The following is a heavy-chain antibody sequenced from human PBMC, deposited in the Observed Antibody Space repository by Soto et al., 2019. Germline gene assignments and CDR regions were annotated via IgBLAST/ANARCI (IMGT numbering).Heavy chain of an antibody. D-gene: IGHD3-3*01. CDR3: ARDPHEFWTSCWFDP. J-gene: IGHJ5*02. V-gene: IGHV1-18*01. CDR2: ISAYDGKT. CDR1: GYTFNTYG. Sequence: ASVKVSCKTSGYTFNTYGINWVRQAPGQGLELMGWISAYDGKTTYAEKFQGRVTLTTDTSTSTAYMELRSLRSDDTAIYSCARDPHEFWTSCWFDPWGQGTPVTVSS.